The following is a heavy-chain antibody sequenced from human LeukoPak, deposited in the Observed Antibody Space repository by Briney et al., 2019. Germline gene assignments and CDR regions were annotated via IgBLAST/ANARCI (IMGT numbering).Heavy chain of an antibody. Sequence: PGGSLRLSCAASGFTFSTYAMSWVRQAPGKGLEWVSAISGSGGSTNYADSAKGRFTISRDNSKNTLYLQMNSLRAEGTAVYYCAKENGYNYYFDYWGQGTLVTVSS. V-gene: IGHV3-23*01. CDR2: ISGSGGST. J-gene: IGHJ4*02. CDR1: GFTFSTYA. D-gene: IGHD5-24*01. CDR3: AKENGYNYYFDY.